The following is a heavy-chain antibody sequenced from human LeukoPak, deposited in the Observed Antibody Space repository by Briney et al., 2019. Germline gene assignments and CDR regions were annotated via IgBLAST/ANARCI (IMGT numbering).Heavy chain of an antibody. Sequence: PGGSLRLSCAASGFTFSTYAVNWVRQAPGKGLEWVSAISGGGGSTPYADSVNGRFTISRDNSKNMVYMQMNSLRVEDTAVYYCAKDGLSGSGSYSWGKMDVWGKGTTVTVSS. J-gene: IGHJ6*04. CDR2: ISGGGGST. CDR3: AKDGLSGSGSYSWGKMDV. D-gene: IGHD3-10*01. V-gene: IGHV3-23*01. CDR1: GFTFSTYA.